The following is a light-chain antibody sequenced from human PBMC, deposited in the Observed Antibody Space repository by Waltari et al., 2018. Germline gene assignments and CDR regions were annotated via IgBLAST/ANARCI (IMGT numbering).Light chain of an antibody. CDR3: STYTTSSAPGV. J-gene: IGLJ1*01. V-gene: IGLV2-14*01. CDR1: DSDIGAYDV. CDR2: EVR. Sequence: QSALTQPAPVPGPPGQAIFSCPRTDSDIGAYDVVPWYPQHPGKAPHPIIYEVRNRPSGISNRFSASKSGNSASLTISGLQAEDEADYYCSTYTTSSAPGVFGTGTRVTVL.